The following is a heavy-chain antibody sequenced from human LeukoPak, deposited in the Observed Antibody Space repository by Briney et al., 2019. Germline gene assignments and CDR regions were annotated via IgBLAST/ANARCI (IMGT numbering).Heavy chain of an antibody. CDR1: GFTFSSYA. J-gene: IGHJ4*02. Sequence: GGSLRLSCAASGFTFSSYAMHWVRQAPGEGLEWVSVIYGGGNIYYADSVKGRFTISRDNSKNTLYLQMNSLRAEDTAVYYCARGVPYASWSGPHYSDYWGQGTLVTVSS. CDR2: IYGGGNI. CDR3: ARGVPYASWSGPHYSDY. D-gene: IGHD3-3*01. V-gene: IGHV3-66*01.